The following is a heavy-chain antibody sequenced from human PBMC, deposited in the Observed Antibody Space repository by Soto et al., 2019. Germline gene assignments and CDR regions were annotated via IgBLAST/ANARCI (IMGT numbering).Heavy chain of an antibody. J-gene: IGHJ4*02. Sequence: HPGGSLRLSCAASGFTFSSYGMHWVRQAPGKGLEWVAVIWYDGSNKYYADSVKGRFTISRDNSKNTLYLQMNSLRAEDTAVYYCARAALGVTMIVHYWGQGTLVTVSS. CDR3: ARAALGVTMIVHY. CDR2: IWYDGSNK. CDR1: GFTFSSYG. D-gene: IGHD3-22*01. V-gene: IGHV3-33*01.